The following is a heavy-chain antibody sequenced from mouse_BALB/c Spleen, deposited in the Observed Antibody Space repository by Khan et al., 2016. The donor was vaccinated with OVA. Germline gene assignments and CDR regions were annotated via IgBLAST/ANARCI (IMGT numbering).Heavy chain of an antibody. CDR3: ASKELYGIFAY. J-gene: IGHJ3*01. Sequence: QVRLQQSGAELAKPGPSVKMSCKASGYTFTSSWLHWVNQSPGQGLEWIGYINACTGYTEYNQKFRDKATLTTDKSSSTDYMQLSSLKSKDSAIYYSASKELYGIFAYWGQGTLVTVSA. CDR1: GYTFTSSW. D-gene: IGHD2-1*01. V-gene: IGHV1-7*01. CDR2: INACTGYT.